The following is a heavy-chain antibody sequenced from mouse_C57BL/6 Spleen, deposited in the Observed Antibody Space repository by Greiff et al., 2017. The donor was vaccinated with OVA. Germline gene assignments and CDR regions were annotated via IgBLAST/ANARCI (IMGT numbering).Heavy chain of an antibody. J-gene: IGHJ2*01. Sequence: VQLQQSGAELMKPGASVKLSCKATGYTFTGYWIEWVKQRPGHGLEWIGEILPGSGSTNYTEKFKGKATYTADTSSNTAYMQRSSLTTEDSAIYYCARVYYDYDYWGQGTTLTVSS. CDR3: ARVYYDYDY. V-gene: IGHV1-9*01. CDR2: ILPGSGST. CDR1: GYTFTGYW. D-gene: IGHD2-4*01.